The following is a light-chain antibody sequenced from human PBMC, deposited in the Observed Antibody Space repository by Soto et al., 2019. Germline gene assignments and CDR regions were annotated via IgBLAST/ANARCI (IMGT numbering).Light chain of an antibody. CDR2: SNN. CDR1: SSNIGINT. Sequence: QSVLTQPPSASGTPGQRVTISCSGSSSNIGINTVNWYQQVPGTAPKLLIYSNNQRSSGVPDRFSGSKSGTSGSLAISGLQSEDEADYYCAAWDDSLNSPYVFGTGTKVTVL. CDR3: AAWDDSLNSPYV. J-gene: IGLJ1*01. V-gene: IGLV1-44*01.